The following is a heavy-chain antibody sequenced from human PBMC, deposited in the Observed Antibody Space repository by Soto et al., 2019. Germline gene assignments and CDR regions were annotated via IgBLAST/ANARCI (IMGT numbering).Heavy chain of an antibody. J-gene: IGHJ4*02. CDR3: AKDSAPFASSSGSFDY. Sequence: EVQLLESGGGLVQPGGSLRLSCAASGFTFSSYAMSWVRQAPGKGLEWVSAISGSGGSTYYADSVKGRFTISRDNSKNTLDLQMNSLRAEDTAVYYCAKDSAPFASSSGSFDYWGQGTLVTVSS. CDR1: GFTFSSYA. CDR2: ISGSGGST. V-gene: IGHV3-23*01. D-gene: IGHD6-6*01.